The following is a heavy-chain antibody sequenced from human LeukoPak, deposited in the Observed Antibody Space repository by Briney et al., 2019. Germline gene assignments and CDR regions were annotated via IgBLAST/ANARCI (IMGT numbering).Heavy chain of an antibody. V-gene: IGHV1-18*01. Sequence: ASVKVSCKASGYTFTSYGISWVRQAPGQGLEWMGWISAYNGNTNYAQKLQGRVTMTRDMSTSTVYMELSSLRSEDTAVYYCARDLSMTTVTTEVDPWGQGTLVTVSS. D-gene: IGHD4-17*01. CDR3: ARDLSMTTVTTEVDP. CDR1: GYTFTSYG. J-gene: IGHJ5*02. CDR2: ISAYNGNT.